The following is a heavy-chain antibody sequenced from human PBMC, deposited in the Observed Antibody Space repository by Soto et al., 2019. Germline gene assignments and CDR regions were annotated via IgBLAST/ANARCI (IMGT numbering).Heavy chain of an antibody. CDR1: GGSFSGYY. V-gene: IGHV4-34*01. CDR2: INHSGST. J-gene: IGHJ4*02. Sequence: SETLSLTCAVYGGSFSGYYWSWIRQPPGKGLEWIGEINHSGSTNYNPSLESRVTMSVDTSKNHFSLRLSSVTTADTDVYYCEREYGGYNTDYWGQGTLVTVSS. D-gene: IGHD3-22*01. CDR3: EREYGGYNTDY.